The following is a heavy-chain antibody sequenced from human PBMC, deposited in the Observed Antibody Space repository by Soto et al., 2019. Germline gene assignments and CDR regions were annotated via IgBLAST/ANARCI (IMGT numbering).Heavy chain of an antibody. CDR3: ARMATFGSLNWFDP. V-gene: IGHV1-8*01. Sequence: ASVKVSCKASGYSFTNNDVSWVRQATGQGLEWMGWMNPGSGDTGYAQKFQGRVTMTRDISTATAFMELSSLRSDDTATYYCARMATFGSLNWFDPWGQGTLVTVSS. CDR2: MNPGSGDT. CDR1: GYSFTNND. J-gene: IGHJ5*02. D-gene: IGHD3-16*01.